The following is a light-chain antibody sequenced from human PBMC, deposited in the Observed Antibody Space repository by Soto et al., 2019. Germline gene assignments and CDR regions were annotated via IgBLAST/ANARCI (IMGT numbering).Light chain of an antibody. V-gene: IGLV2-14*01. CDR2: DVS. CDR3: SSYTSSSTLYV. J-gene: IGLJ1*01. CDR1: SSDVGGYNY. Sequence: QSALTQPASVSGSPGQSITISCTGISSDVGGYNYVSWYQQYPGKAPKLMIYDVSNRPSGISNRFSGSKSGNTASLTISGLQAEDEADYYCSSYTSSSTLYVFGTGTKVTVL.